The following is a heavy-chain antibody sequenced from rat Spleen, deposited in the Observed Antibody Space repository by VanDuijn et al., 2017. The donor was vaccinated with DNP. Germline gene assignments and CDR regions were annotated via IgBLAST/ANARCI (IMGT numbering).Heavy chain of an antibody. V-gene: IGHV5S10*01. CDR3: ATRYNNFFDY. Sequence: EVQLVESGGGLVQPGRSLKLSCAASGFTFSDYNMAWVRQAPKKGLEWVATIFYDGSRTFYRDSVKGRFTISRDNTESTLYLQMDSLRSEDTATYYCATRYNNFFDYWGQGVMVTVSS. J-gene: IGHJ2*01. CDR1: GFTFSDYN. D-gene: IGHD1-10*01. CDR2: IFYDGSRT.